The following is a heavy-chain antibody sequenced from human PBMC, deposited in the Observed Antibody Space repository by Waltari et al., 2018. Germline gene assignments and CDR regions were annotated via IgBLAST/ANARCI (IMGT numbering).Heavy chain of an antibody. CDR3: ARKRGRELTYGPFFYDY. V-gene: IGHV3-74*01. Sequence: EVQLLEAGGDLVQPGGSLRLSCAASGFTFSDYWMHWVRQVPGQGLVWVSRINGDGYGITYSDSVQGRFTISRDNTKNTVYLQMNSLRVDDTAVYYCARKRGRELTYGPFFYDYWGRGTLVTVAS. J-gene: IGHJ4*02. D-gene: IGHD3-10*01. CDR2: INGDGYGI. CDR1: GFTFSDYW.